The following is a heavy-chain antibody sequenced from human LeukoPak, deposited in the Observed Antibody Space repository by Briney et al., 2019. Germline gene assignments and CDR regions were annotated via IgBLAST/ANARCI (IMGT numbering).Heavy chain of an antibody. CDR2: FDPEDGET. V-gene: IGHV1-24*01. D-gene: IGHD1-26*01. Sequence: ASVKVSCKVSGYTLTELSMHWVRQAPGKGLEWMGGFDPEDGETIYAQKFQGRVTITRDTSTSTVYMELSSLRSEDTAVYYCARGSIVGAKTLGFGAFDIWGQGTMVTVS. CDR1: GYTLTELS. J-gene: IGHJ3*02. CDR3: ARGSIVGAKTLGFGAFDI.